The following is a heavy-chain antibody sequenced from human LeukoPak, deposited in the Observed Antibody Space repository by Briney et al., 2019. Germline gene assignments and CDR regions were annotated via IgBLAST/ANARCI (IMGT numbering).Heavy chain of an antibody. CDR2: IYWNGAST. CDR3: ARDLCSGRSCYPLY. V-gene: IGHV3-20*04. J-gene: IGHJ4*02. Sequence: GGSLRLSCAASGFTFSSYSMNWVRQAPGKGLEWVSGIYWNGASTGYADSVKGRFTISRDNAMNSLSLQMNSLRAEDTAFYYCARDLCSGRSCYPLYWGQGTLVTVSS. CDR1: GFTFSSYS. D-gene: IGHD2-15*01.